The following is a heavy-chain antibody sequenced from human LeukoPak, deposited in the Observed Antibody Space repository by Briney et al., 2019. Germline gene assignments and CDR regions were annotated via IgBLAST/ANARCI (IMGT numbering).Heavy chain of an antibody. CDR1: GYNFTTYV. V-gene: IGHV1-18*01. CDR3: TREMFCRGDRCYRNPSDY. CDR2: ISGYNNNA. Sequence: ASVKVSCKASGYNFTTYVITWVRQAPGQGLEWMGWISGYNNNAKYAQNLQGRVTMTTETSTNTPYIELRSLRSDDTAVYYCTREMFCRGDRCYRNPSDYWGQGTLVTVSS. D-gene: IGHD2-15*01. J-gene: IGHJ4*02.